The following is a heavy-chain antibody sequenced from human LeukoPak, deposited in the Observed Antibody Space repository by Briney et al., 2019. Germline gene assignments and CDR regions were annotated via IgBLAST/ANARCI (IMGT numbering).Heavy chain of an antibody. CDR2: ISSSSNYI. CDR3: ARVLGYYYYMDV. J-gene: IGHJ6*03. CDR1: GFTFSSYS. V-gene: IGHV3-21*01. D-gene: IGHD7-27*01. Sequence: PGGSLRLSCAASGFTFSSYSMNWVRQAPGKGLEWVSSISSSSNYIYYADSAKGRFTISRDNAKNSMYLQMNSLRAEDTAVYYCARVLGYYYYMDVWGKGTTVTISS.